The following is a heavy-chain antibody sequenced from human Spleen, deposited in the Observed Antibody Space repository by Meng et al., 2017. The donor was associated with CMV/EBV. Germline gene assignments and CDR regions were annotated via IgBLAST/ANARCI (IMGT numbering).Heavy chain of an antibody. J-gene: IGHJ4*02. V-gene: IGHV3-15*01. CDR1: GFTFSNTW. Sequence: CAASGFTFSNTWMNWVRQAPGKGLEWVGRVKANAEGGTIDYAALVEGRFTISRDDSRTTLFLHMNSLKTEDTAVYYCATGTGKTDFDYWGQGTLVTVSS. D-gene: IGHD3-10*01. CDR3: ATGTGKTDFDY. CDR2: VKANAEGGTI.